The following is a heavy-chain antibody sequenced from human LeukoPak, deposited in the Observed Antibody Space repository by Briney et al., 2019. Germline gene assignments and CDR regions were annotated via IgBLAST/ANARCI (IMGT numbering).Heavy chain of an antibody. CDR2: ISAYNGNT. CDR1: GYTFTSYG. Sequence: ASVKVSCKASGYTFTSYGISWVRQAPGQGLEWMGWISAYNGNTNYAQKLQGRVTMTTDTSTSTAYMELRSLRSDDTAVYYCARDGIVVVPAALKLLRYGMDVWGQGTTVTVSS. CDR3: ARDGIVVVPAALKLLRYGMDV. D-gene: IGHD2-2*01. J-gene: IGHJ6*02. V-gene: IGHV1-18*01.